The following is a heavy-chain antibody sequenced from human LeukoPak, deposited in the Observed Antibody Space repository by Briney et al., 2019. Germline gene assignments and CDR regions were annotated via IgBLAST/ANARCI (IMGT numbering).Heavy chain of an antibody. CDR2: ISWNSGSI. V-gene: IGHV3-9*01. CDR1: GFTFDDYA. Sequence: GGSLRLSCAASGFTFDDYAMPWVRQAPGKGLEWVSGISWNSGSIGYADSVKGRFTISRDNAENSLYLQMNSLRAEDTALYYCAKDTSVSSSYSSAFDIWGQGTMVTVSS. D-gene: IGHD6-6*01. CDR3: AKDTSVSSSYSSAFDI. J-gene: IGHJ3*02.